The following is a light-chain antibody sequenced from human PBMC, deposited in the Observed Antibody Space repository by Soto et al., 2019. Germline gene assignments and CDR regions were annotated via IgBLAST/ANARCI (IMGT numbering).Light chain of an antibody. Sequence: DIQMTQSPSSLSASLGDRFTITCRGSQGFSNWLAWYQQKPGKAPRLLIYKASSLASGVPSRFSGSGSGTEFTLTISSLQPDYFATCYCQQYKTFGRGTRVEIK. J-gene: IGKJ4*02. CDR1: QGFSNW. CDR2: KAS. CDR3: QQYKT. V-gene: IGKV1-5*03.